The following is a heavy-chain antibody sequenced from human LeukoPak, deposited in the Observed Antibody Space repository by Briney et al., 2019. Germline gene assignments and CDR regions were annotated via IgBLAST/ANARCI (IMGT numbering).Heavy chain of an antibody. V-gene: IGHV4-39*01. Sequence: SETLSLTCNVSGGTLSTNNFYWLWLRQSPGQGLEGLASLFHTGVTYYNPSLNGRCNISVDTSKNQCYLKLTSVTAAETSVYYCATLITMVRGVRYYFDSWGQGALVTVSS. J-gene: IGHJ4*02. CDR1: GGTLSTNNFY. D-gene: IGHD3-10*01. CDR2: LFHTGVT. CDR3: ATLITMVRGVRYYFDS.